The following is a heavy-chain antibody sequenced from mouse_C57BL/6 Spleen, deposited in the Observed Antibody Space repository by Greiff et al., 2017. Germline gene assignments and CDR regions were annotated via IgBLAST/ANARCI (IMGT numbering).Heavy chain of an antibody. CDR3: ASGSYDGYWGAY. Sequence: EVKLLESVAELVRPGASVKLSCTASGFNIKNTYMHWVKQRPEQGLEWIGRIDPAHGNTKYAPKFQGKATITADTSSNTAYLQLSSLTSEDTAIYYCASGSYDGYWGAYWGQGTLVTVSA. V-gene: IGHV14-3*01. CDR2: IDPAHGNT. CDR1: GFNIKNTY. J-gene: IGHJ3*01. D-gene: IGHD2-3*01.